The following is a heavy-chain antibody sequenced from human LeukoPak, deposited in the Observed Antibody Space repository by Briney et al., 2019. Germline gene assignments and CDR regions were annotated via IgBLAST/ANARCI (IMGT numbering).Heavy chain of an antibody. Sequence: GGSLRLSCAASGFTFSSYEMNWVRQAPGKGLEWVSYISSSGSTIYYADSVKGRFTTSRDNAKNSLYLQMNSLRAEDTAVYYCARVAEAAAFDSWGQGTLVTVSS. CDR3: ARVAEAAAFDS. CDR1: GFTFSSYE. CDR2: ISSSGSTI. V-gene: IGHV3-48*03. D-gene: IGHD6-13*01. J-gene: IGHJ4*02.